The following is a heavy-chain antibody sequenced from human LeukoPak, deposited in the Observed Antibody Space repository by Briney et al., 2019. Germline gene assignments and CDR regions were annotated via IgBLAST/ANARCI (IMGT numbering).Heavy chain of an antibody. Sequence: NSGGSLRLSCAASGFTFSSYSMNWVRQAPGKGLEWVSSISSSSSYIYYADSVKGRFTISRDNAKNSLYLQMNSLRVEDTAVYYCARVDGNDAFDIWGQGTMVTVSS. CDR1: GFTFSSYS. CDR2: ISSSSSYI. CDR3: ARVDGNDAFDI. V-gene: IGHV3-21*01. D-gene: IGHD1-1*01. J-gene: IGHJ3*02.